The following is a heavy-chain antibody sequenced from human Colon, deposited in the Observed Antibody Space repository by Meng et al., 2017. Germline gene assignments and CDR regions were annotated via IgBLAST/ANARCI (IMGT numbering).Heavy chain of an antibody. Sequence: VQVQEPGPGLVRPSETLSLTCNVSGGSVSSGSHYWSWIRQPPGKGLEFIAYVDYYWNINYNPSLNSRATVSIDTSKTQFSLKVTSVTAADTAVYYCAVGPWELDYWGQGILVTVSS. CDR3: AVGPWELDY. CDR2: VDYYWNI. D-gene: IGHD1-26*01. CDR1: GGSVSSGSHY. V-gene: IGHV4-61*01. J-gene: IGHJ4*02.